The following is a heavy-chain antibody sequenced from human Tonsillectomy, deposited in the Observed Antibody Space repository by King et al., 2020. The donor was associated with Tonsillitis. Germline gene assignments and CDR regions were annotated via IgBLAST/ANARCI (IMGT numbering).Heavy chain of an antibody. D-gene: IGHD3-22*01. CDR1: GFTLTSYP. CDR3: TRGGNYKERRGYYCRSFYI. V-gene: IGHV3-30*03. J-gene: IGHJ1*01. CDR2: ISFDGVDK. Sequence: VQLVDSGGGVVQPGRSLRLSCAASGFTLTSYPMHWVRQSPGKGLEWMATISFDGVDKYYRDSVKGRFPISRDNSKNTLFLQMKSLSPEDTGVYYCTRGGNYKERRGYYCRSFYIRGKGILVRVSS.